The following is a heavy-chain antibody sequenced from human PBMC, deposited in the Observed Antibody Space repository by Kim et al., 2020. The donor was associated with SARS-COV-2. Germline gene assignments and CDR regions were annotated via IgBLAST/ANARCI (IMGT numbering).Heavy chain of an antibody. CDR3: ARHLKDIYNGMDV. V-gene: IGHV5-10-1*01. J-gene: IGHJ6*02. Sequence: SRPSFQGHVTISADKSITTAYLQWSSLKASDTAMYYCARHLKDIYNGMDVWGQGTTVTISS.